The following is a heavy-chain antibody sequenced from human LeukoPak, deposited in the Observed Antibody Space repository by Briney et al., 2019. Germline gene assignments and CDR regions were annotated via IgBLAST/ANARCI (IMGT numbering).Heavy chain of an antibody. CDR3: ARGGYYDSSGYYFDAFDI. D-gene: IGHD3-22*01. CDR2: IYSGGST. CDR1: GFTVSSNY. Sequence: PGGSLRLSCAASGFTVSSNYMSWVRQAPGKGLEWVSVIYSGGSTYYADSVKGRFTISRDNSKNTLYLQMNSLRAEDTAVYYCARGGYYDSSGYYFDAFDIWGQGTMVTVSS. J-gene: IGHJ3*02. V-gene: IGHV3-53*01.